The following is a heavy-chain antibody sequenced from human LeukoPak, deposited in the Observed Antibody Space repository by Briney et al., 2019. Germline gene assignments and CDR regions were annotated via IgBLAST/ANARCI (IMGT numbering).Heavy chain of an antibody. CDR2: IYYSGST. J-gene: IGHJ6*02. Sequence: NPSETLSLTCTVSGGSISSGDYYWSWIRQPPGKGLEWIGYIYYSGSTYYNPSLKSRVTISVDTSKNQFSLKLSSVTAADTAVYYCARVVVAATGWEPPEGDYYYGMDVWGQGTTVTVSS. V-gene: IGHV4-30-4*01. CDR3: ARVVVAATGWEPPEGDYYYGMDV. D-gene: IGHD2-15*01. CDR1: GGSISSGDYY.